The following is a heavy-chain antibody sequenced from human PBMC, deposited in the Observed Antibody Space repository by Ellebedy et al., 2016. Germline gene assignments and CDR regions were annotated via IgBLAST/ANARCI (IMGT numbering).Heavy chain of an antibody. V-gene: IGHV3-53*01. Sequence: GESLKISXAASGFTVSSNYMSCVRQAPGRGLELVSLMHGGGTEYYADSVKGRFTITRDNSKNRLYLQMSGLGAEDSAVYYCVTRHNGVFDFWGQGTMVTVSS. CDR3: VTRHNGVFDF. CDR1: GFTVSSNY. CDR2: MHGGGTE. D-gene: IGHD2-8*01. J-gene: IGHJ3*01.